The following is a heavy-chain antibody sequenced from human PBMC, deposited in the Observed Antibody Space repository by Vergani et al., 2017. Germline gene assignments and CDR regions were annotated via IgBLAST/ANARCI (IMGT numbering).Heavy chain of an antibody. CDR1: GGSISSYY. J-gene: IGHJ4*02. CDR3: ARGQGYSRAPDY. CDR2: IYYSGST. D-gene: IGHD6-13*01. Sequence: QVQLQESGPGLVKPSETLSLTCTVSGGSISSYYWSWIRQPPGKGLEWIGYIYYSGSTNYNPSGKSRVTISVDTSKNQFSLKLSSVTAADTAVYYCARGQGYSRAPDYWGQGTLVTVSS. V-gene: IGHV4-59*01.